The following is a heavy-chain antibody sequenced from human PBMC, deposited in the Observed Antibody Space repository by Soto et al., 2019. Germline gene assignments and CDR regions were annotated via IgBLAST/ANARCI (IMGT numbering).Heavy chain of an antibody. J-gene: IGHJ4*02. CDR2: IYYSGHT. D-gene: IGHD5-18*01. CDR1: GDSVSSGNKY. CDR3: ARAGYSYHIDS. V-gene: IGHV4-61*01. Sequence: PSETLSLTCSVSGDSVSSGNKYWSWIRQPPGKGLEWLGYIYYSGHTNYKPSLKSRVTISVDTSQNQFSLNLSSVTAADTAVYYCARAGYSYHIDSWGQGTLVTVSS.